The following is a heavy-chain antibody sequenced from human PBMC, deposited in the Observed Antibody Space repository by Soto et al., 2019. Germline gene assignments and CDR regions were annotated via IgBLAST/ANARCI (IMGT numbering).Heavy chain of an antibody. CDR3: ARHRDTGAVAEVNVFDI. CDR1: GGSISSSSYY. V-gene: IGHV4-39*01. Sequence: QLQLQESGPGLVKPSETLSLTCTVSGGSISSSSYYWGWIRQPPGKGLEWIGSISYTGTTDYNPSLKSRVTISVDTSKNQFPLKRSSVTAADTAVYYCARHRDTGAVAEVNVFDIWGQGTMVTVSS. CDR2: ISYTGTT. J-gene: IGHJ3*02. D-gene: IGHD6-19*01.